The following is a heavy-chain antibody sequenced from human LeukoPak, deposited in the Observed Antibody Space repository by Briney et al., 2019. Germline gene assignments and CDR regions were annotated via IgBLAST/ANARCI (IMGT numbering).Heavy chain of an antibody. CDR2: FYYSGST. CDR3: ARDWSFAFDG. CDR1: GGSISSSSYY. Sequence: PSETLSLTCTVSGGSISSSSYYWGWIRQPPGKGLEWIGSFYYSGSTYYSPSLKGRVTISVDTSKNQFSLKLRSVTAADTAVYYCARDWSFAFDGWGQGTMVTVSS. D-gene: IGHD3-3*01. J-gene: IGHJ3*01. V-gene: IGHV4-39*02.